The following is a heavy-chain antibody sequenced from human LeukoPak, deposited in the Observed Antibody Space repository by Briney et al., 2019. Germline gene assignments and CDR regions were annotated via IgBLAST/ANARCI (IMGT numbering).Heavy chain of an antibody. J-gene: IGHJ2*01. CDR3: ARLDTAMVYWYFDL. CDR2: ISAYNDNT. V-gene: IGHV1-18*01. CDR1: GYTFSSYG. Sequence: RASVKVSCKASGYTFSSYGISWVRQAPGQGLEWMGWISAYNDNTNYARKFQGRVTMTTDASTSTGYMELRSLRSDDTAVYYCARLDTAMVYWYFDLWGRGTLVTVSS. D-gene: IGHD5-18*01.